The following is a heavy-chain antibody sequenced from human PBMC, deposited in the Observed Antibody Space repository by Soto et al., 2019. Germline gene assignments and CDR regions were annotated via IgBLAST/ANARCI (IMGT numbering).Heavy chain of an antibody. Sequence: GRPKRLPCRASGLNISNHGMHRVSKKTGKGLEWVAVIWYDGSNKCYADSVKGRFTISRDNSKNTLYLQMNSLRAEDTAVYYCARDGPSYYYDSSGYVDYWGQGTLVTVSS. CDR2: IWYDGSNK. V-gene: IGHV3-33*08. CDR3: ARDGPSYYYDSSGYVDY. D-gene: IGHD3-22*01. J-gene: IGHJ4*02. CDR1: GLNISNHG.